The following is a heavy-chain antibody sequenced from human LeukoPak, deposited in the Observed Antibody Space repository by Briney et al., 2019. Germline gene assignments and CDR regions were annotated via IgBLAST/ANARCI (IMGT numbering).Heavy chain of an antibody. CDR1: GGSISSYY. D-gene: IGHD2-21*02. CDR2: IYYSGST. V-gene: IGHV4-39*07. J-gene: IGHJ4*02. Sequence: PSETLSLTCTVSGGSISSYYWGWIRQPPGKGLEWIGSIYYSGSTYYNPSLKSRVTISVDTSKNQFSLKLSSVTAADTAVYYCARGARVTATPPRYYFDYWGQGTLVTVSS. CDR3: ARGARVTATPPRYYFDY.